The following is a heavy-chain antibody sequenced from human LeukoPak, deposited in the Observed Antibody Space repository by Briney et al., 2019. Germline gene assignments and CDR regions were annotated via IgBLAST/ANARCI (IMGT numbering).Heavy chain of an antibody. Sequence: GGSLRLSCAASGFTFSSYAMSWVRQAPGKGLEWVSVIIGRGDTIYYADSVKGRFTISRDNAKNSLYLQMNSLRAEDTAVYYCARVGYSYGLGDYWGQGTLVTVSS. CDR1: GFTFSSYA. V-gene: IGHV3-48*01. J-gene: IGHJ4*02. D-gene: IGHD5-18*01. CDR3: ARVGYSYGLGDY. CDR2: IIGRGDTI.